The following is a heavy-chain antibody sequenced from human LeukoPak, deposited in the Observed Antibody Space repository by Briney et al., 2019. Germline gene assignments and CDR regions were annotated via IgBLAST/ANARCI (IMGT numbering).Heavy chain of an antibody. D-gene: IGHD3-3*01. CDR1: GYTFTGYY. CDR2: INPNSGGT. J-gene: IGHJ4*02. Sequence: GASVKVSCKASGYTFTGYYMHWVRQAPGQGLEWMGWINPNSGGTNYAQKFQGRVTMTRDTSISTAYMELSRLRSDDTAVYYRTVGLRFLEWLLSAFDYWGQGTLVTVSS. CDR3: TVGLRFLEWLLSAFDY. V-gene: IGHV1-2*02.